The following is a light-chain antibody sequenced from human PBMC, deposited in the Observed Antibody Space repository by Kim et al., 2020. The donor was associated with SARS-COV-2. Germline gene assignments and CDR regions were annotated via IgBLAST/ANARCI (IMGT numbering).Light chain of an antibody. V-gene: IGLV2-8*01. Sequence: HSVPISSTGSSRDVGGYHYVPWYQQHPGKAPKLMIYEVIKRPSGVPDRFSGSTSGNTASLTVSGLQAEDEADYYCSSYAGSNNHVVFGGGTQLTVL. CDR2: EVI. CDR1: SRDVGGYHY. CDR3: SSYAGSNNHVV. J-gene: IGLJ2*01.